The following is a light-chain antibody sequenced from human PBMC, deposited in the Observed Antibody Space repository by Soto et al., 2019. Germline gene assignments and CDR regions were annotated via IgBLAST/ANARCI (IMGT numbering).Light chain of an antibody. CDR1: SSDVGSYNL. Sequence: QSALTQPASVSGSPGQSVTISCTGTSSDVGSYNLVSWYQQHPGKAPKLIIFEGSRRPSGISHRFSGSKSDNTASLIISGLQAEDEADYYCCSYAGSSTVVFGGGTKLTVL. CDR3: CSYAGSSTVV. J-gene: IGLJ3*02. V-gene: IGLV2-23*01. CDR2: EGS.